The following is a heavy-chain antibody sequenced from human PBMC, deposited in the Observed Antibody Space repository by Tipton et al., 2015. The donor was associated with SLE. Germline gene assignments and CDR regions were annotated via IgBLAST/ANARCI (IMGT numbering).Heavy chain of an antibody. CDR3: ARGDMTSRSLDY. Sequence: TLSLICTVSGGSISGYRWSWIRQSPQKGLEWIGYVYDIGTTNYNPSVMSRVIVSMDTARNQVSLKLLSVTAADTAVYYCARGDMTSRSLDYWGQGALVTVSS. V-gene: IGHV4-59*12. CDR2: VYDIGTT. J-gene: IGHJ4*02. CDR1: GGSISGYR. D-gene: IGHD2-15*01.